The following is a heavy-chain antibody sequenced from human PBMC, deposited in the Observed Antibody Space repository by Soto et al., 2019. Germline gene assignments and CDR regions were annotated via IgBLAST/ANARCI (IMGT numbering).Heavy chain of an antibody. CDR3: ARGHSYYGMDV. Sequence: SETLSLTCTVSNGSVSSGTYSWSWVRQPPGKGLEWIGYIYYSGTTYYTPSLKSRLTMSMDRANDHFSLNLTSVTAADTAVYFCARGHSYYGMDVWGQGITVT. V-gene: IGHV4-30-2*01. J-gene: IGHJ6*02. CDR1: NGSVSSGTYS. CDR2: IYYSGTT.